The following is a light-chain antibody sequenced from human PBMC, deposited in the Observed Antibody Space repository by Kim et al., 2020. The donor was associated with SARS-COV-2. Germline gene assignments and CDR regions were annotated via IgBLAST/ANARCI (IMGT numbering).Light chain of an antibody. CDR3: QAWDTTVV. J-gene: IGLJ2*01. CDR1: LGDQY. V-gene: IGLV3-1*01. Sequence: LGDQYVCCFNQSTAQPPVPLISQDTNRPSGIPERFAGSSSGNTATLTSSGTQAMAEADYYCQAWDTTVVFGGGTQPTVL. CDR2: QDT.